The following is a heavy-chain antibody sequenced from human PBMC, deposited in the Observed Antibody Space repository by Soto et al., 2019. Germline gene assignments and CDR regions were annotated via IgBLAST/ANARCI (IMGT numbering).Heavy chain of an antibody. CDR2: INHSGST. Sequence: PLEALSLTCAVYGGSFSGYYWRWIRQPPGKGVEWIGEINHSGSTNYNPSLKSRVTISVDTSKNQFSLKLSSVTPADTAVYYCVRGAPIFSVVVAANWFDPWGQGTLVTVSS. CDR1: GGSFSGYY. D-gene: IGHD2-15*01. CDR3: VRGAPIFSVVVAANWFDP. J-gene: IGHJ5*02. V-gene: IGHV4-34*01.